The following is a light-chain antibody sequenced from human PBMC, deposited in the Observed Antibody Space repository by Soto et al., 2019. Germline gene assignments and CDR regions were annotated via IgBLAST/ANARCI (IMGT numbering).Light chain of an antibody. V-gene: IGKV3-15*01. J-gene: IGKJ3*01. Sequence: EIVLTQSPGTLSLSPGERATLSCRASQSVSSSSLAWYQQKPGQAPRLLIFGASSRATGVPARFSGSGSGTEFTLTINSLQSEDFAVYFCQQYDNLPLTFGPGTKVDIK. CDR1: QSVSSS. CDR3: QQYDNLPLT. CDR2: GAS.